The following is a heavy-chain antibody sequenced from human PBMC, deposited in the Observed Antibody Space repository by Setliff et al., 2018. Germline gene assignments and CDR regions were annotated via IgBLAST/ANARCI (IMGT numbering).Heavy chain of an antibody. V-gene: IGHV4-34*01. CDR1: GGSFSGQF. CDR2: INHRGRT. Sequence: SETLSLTCAVYGGSFSGQFWNWVRQAPGKGLEWIGEINHRGRTNYNPSLKSRLTTSVDTSKNQFSLKVSSVTAADTAVYYCARNWHWGFDPWGRGALVTVSS. J-gene: IGHJ5*02. CDR3: ARNWHWGFDP. D-gene: IGHD1-7*01.